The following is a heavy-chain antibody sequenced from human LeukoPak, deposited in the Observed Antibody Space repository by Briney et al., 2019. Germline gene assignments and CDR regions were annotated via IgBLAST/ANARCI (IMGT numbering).Heavy chain of an antibody. CDR2: ISWNSGSI. V-gene: IGHV3-9*01. J-gene: IGHJ4*02. D-gene: IGHD2-2*01. CDR3: AKESCSSTSCYLGGYFDY. CDR1: GFTFSSYA. Sequence: PGGSLRLSCAASGFTFSSYAMHWVRQAPGKGLEWVSGISWNSGSIGYADSVKGRFTISRDNAKNSLYLQMNSLRAEDAALYYCAKESCSSTSCYLGGYFDYWGQGTLVTVSS.